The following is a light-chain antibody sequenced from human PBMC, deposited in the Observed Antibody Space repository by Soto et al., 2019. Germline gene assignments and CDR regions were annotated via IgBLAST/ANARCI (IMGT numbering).Light chain of an antibody. CDR1: QSINNRY. J-gene: IGKJ3*01. CDR2: AAS. CDR3: QQFGSSRGFT. V-gene: IGKV3-20*01. Sequence: EIVLTQSPGTLSLSPGERATLSCRASQSINNRYLAWYQQKPGQAPRLLIYAASSRDTGIPDRFSGSGSGTDFTLTISSLEPEDFAVYYCQQFGSSRGFTFGPRTKVDIK.